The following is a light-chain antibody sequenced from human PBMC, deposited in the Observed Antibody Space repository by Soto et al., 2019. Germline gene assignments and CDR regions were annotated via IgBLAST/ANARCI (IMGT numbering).Light chain of an antibody. CDR3: SSYTSSSTHV. J-gene: IGLJ1*01. V-gene: IGLV2-14*03. CDR2: DVN. CDR1: SSDVGGYNF. Sequence: QSALTQPASVSGSPGQSITISCTGTSSDVGGYNFVSWYQQHPGKVPKLMIFDVNSRPLGVFDRFAGSKSGNPASLTISGLEAEDEGDYYCSSYTSSSTHVFGSGTKLTVL.